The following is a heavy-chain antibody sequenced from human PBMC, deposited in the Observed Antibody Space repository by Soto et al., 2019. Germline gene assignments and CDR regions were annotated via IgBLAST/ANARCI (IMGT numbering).Heavy chain of an antibody. CDR1: GYTFINHD. CDR2: MNPNTGNK. Sequence: QVHLVESGAEVREPGASVTVSCTASGYTFINHDINWVRQAAGQGLEWMGWMNPNTGNKRFAQRFQGRITMTTNTSISTVYMKLSSLRSEDTAVYYCARGPFRSSSHWFDPWGQGALVTVSS. D-gene: IGHD6-6*01. CDR3: ARGPFRSSSHWFDP. V-gene: IGHV1-8*01. J-gene: IGHJ5*02.